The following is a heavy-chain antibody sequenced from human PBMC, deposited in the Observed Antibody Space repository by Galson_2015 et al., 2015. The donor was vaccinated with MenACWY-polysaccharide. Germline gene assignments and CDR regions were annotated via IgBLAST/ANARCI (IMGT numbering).Heavy chain of an antibody. CDR1: GGSINGYY. D-gene: IGHD2-2*01. V-gene: IGHV4-59*01. CDR3: ARVYCSSTSCYRAAFDI. CDR2: IYYSGST. Sequence: SETLSLTCTVSGGSINGYYWNWIRQPPGKGLEWIGYIYYSGSTNYNPSLKSRVTISVDTSKNQFSLKLSSVTAADTAVYYCARVYCSSTSCYRAAFDIWGQGTMVTVSS. J-gene: IGHJ3*02.